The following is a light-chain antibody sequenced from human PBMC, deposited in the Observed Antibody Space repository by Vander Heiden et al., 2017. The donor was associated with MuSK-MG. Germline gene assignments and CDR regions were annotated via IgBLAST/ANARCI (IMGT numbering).Light chain of an antibody. V-gene: IGKV1-39*01. J-gene: IGKJ1*01. CDR3: QQSYSNPWT. Sequence: DIQMTQSPSSLSASVGDRVTITCRASQSITSYLDWYQQKPGKAPKLLIYAAASLQTGVASRFSGSGSGTEFTLTISSLQPEDFATYYCQQSYSNPWTFGEGTKVEIK. CDR1: QSITSY. CDR2: AAA.